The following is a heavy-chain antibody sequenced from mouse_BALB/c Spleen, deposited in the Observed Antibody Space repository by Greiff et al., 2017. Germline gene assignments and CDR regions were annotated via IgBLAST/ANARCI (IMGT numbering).Heavy chain of an antibody. CDR1: GYTFTSYV. V-gene: IGHV1-14*01. Sequence: EVKLVESGPELVKPGASVKMSCKASGYTFTSYVMHWVKQKPGQGLEWIGYINPYNDGTKYNEKFKGKATLTSDKSSSTAYMELSSLTSEDSAVYYCARWLLPTLYAMDYWGQGTSVTVSS. CDR2: INPYNDGT. D-gene: IGHD2-3*01. CDR3: ARWLLPTLYAMDY. J-gene: IGHJ4*01.